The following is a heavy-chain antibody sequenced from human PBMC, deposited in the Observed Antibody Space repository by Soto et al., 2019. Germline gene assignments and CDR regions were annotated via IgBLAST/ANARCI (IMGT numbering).Heavy chain of an antibody. Sequence: SVKVSCKASGGTFSSYAISWVRQAPGQGLEWMGGIIPIFGTANYAQKFQGRVTITADESTSTAYMELSSLRSEDTAVYYCAREVDYYGSSLFDPWGQGTLVTVSS. CDR1: GGTFSSYA. D-gene: IGHD3-10*01. J-gene: IGHJ5*02. CDR2: IIPIFGTA. V-gene: IGHV1-69*13. CDR3: AREVDYYGSSLFDP.